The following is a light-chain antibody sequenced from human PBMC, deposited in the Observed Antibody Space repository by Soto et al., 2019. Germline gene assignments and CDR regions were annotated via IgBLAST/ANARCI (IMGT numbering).Light chain of an antibody. CDR2: GAS. J-gene: IGKJ3*01. CDR3: QQYDSSPYT. CDR1: QSVISGF. Sequence: EVVLTQSPGTLSLSPGEGATLSCRASQSVISGFLAWYQQKPGQAPRLLIYGASSRAIGIPDRFSGSGSGTDFTLTITRLEPQDFAVYYCQQYDSSPYTVGPGNKVDIK. V-gene: IGKV3-20*01.